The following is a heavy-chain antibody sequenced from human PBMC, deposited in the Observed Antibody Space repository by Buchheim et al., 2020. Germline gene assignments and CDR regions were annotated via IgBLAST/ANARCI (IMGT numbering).Heavy chain of an antibody. CDR1: GFTFSSYG. Sequence: QVQLVESGGGVVQPGTSLRLSCAASGFTFSSYGMYWVRQAPGKGLEWLAVISYDGRNKYYADSVKGRLTISTDNSKNTLPLKMNSLRAEDTAVYYCAKDRISLQLWYLFDYWGQGTL. J-gene: IGHJ4*02. CDR2: ISYDGRNK. D-gene: IGHD5-18*01. CDR3: AKDRISLQLWYLFDY. V-gene: IGHV3-30*18.